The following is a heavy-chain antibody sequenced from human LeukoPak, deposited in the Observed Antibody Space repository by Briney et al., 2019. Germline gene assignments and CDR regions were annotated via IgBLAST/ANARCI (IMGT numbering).Heavy chain of an antibody. CDR2: IYYSGST. CDR1: GGSISSYY. J-gene: IGHJ3*02. D-gene: IGHD3-9*01. Sequence: PSETLSLTCTVSGGSISSYYWSWIRQPPGKGLEWIGYIYYSGSTNYNPSLKSRVTISVDTSKNQFSLKLSSVTAADTAVYYCARVYYDILTGYRDAFDIWGQGTMVTVSS. V-gene: IGHV4-59*01. CDR3: ARVYYDILTGYRDAFDI.